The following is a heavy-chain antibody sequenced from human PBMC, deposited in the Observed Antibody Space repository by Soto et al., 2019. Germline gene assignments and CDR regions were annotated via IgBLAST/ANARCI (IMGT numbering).Heavy chain of an antibody. Sequence: QITLKESGPTLVKPTQTLTLTCTFSGFSLSTSGVGVGWIRQPPGKALEWLALIYWDDDKGYSPSLKSRLTIPKDTSKHQVVLTMTNMDPVDTATYYCGHMDTTVTRRWGQGILVTVSS. D-gene: IGHD4-17*01. CDR1: GFSLSTSGVG. J-gene: IGHJ4*02. CDR3: GHMDTTVTRR. CDR2: IYWDDDK. V-gene: IGHV2-5*02.